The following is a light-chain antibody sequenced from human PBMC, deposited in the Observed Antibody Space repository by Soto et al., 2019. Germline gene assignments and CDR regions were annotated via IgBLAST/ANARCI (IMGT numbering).Light chain of an antibody. CDR1: QTVSRN. J-gene: IGKJ1*01. V-gene: IGKV3-15*01. CDR2: DVF. Sequence: EVVMTQSPATLSVSPGERATLSCRASQTVSRNLAWYQQRPGQAPRLLIYDVFTRAAGIPARFSGSGSETEFTLTIRSLQSEDFAFYYCQQFHYWWTFGQGTKVDI. CDR3: QQFHYWWT.